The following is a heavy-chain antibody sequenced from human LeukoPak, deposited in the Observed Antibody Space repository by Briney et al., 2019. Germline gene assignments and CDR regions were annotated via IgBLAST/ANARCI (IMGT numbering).Heavy chain of an antibody. V-gene: IGHV3-53*01. J-gene: IGHJ6*02. CDR3: ARGYCSGGSCYVYYYYGMDV. CDR2: IYTGGNT. CDR1: GFTVSSNY. Sequence: GGSLRLSCAASGFTVSSNYMNWVRQAPGKGLEWVSLIYTGGNTFYADSVKGRFTISRDISKNTLYLQMNSLRVEDTAVYYCARGYCSGGSCYVYYYYGMDVWGQGTTVTVSS. D-gene: IGHD2-15*01.